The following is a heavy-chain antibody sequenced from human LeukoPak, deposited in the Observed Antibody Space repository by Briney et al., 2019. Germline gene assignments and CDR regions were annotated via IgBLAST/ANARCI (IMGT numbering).Heavy chain of an antibody. V-gene: IGHV4-59*08. CDR2: IFYSGST. CDR3: AITTLISGYVGFDI. Sequence: KPSETLSLTCIVSGGSISSHYWSWIRQPPGKGLEWIGYIFYSGSTNYNPSLKSRVTISVDTSKNKFSLKLNSVTAADTAVYYYAITTLISGYVGFDIWGQGTMVTVSS. CDR1: GGSISSHY. J-gene: IGHJ3*02. D-gene: IGHD3-22*01.